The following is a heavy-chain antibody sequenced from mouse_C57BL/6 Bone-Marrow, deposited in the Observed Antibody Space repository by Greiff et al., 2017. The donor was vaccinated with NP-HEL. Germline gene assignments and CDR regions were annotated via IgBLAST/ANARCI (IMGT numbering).Heavy chain of an antibody. Sequence: QVTLKVSGPGILQPSQTLSLSCSFSGFSLSTFGMGVGWIRQPSGKGLEWLAHIWWDDDKYYNPALKSRPTISTVTFKDQVCLEIVNVDTADTATDYCARNYDGSSYPYYFDDWGQGTTLTVSS. CDR3: ARNYDGSSYPYYFDD. D-gene: IGHD1-1*01. CDR1: GFSLSTFGMG. CDR2: IWWDDDK. V-gene: IGHV8-8*01. J-gene: IGHJ2*01.